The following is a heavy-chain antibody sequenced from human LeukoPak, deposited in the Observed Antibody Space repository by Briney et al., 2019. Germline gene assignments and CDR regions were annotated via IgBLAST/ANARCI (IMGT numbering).Heavy chain of an antibody. CDR3: ASRYNWSADWFDP. V-gene: IGHV1-69*04. D-gene: IGHD1-1*01. CDR2: IIPILGIA. CDR1: GGTFSSYA. J-gene: IGHJ5*02. Sequence: SVKVSCKASGGTFSSYAISWVRQAPGQGLGWMGRIIPILGIANYAQKFQGRVTITADKSTSTAYMELSSLRSEDTAVYYCASRYNWSADWFDPWGQGTLVTVSS.